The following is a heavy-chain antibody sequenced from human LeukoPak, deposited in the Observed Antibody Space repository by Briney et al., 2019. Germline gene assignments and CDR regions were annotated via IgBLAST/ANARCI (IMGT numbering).Heavy chain of an antibody. V-gene: IGHV4-59*08. CDR2: IYYSGST. CDR3: ARLKGLYSSSWYPPFDY. D-gene: IGHD6-13*01. Sequence: SETLSLTCTVSGGSISSYYWSWIRQPPGKGLEWIGYIYYSGSTNYNPSLKSRVTISVDTSKNQFSLKLSSMTAADTAVYYCARLKGLYSSSWYPPFDYWGQGTLVTVSS. CDR1: GGSISSYY. J-gene: IGHJ4*02.